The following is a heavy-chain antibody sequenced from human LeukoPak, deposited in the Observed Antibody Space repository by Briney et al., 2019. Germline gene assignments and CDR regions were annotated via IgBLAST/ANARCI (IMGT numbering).Heavy chain of an antibody. CDR1: GGSFSGYY. Sequence: PSETLSLTCAVYGGSFSGYYWSWIRQPPGKGLEWIGEINHSGSTNYNPSLKSRVTISVDTSKNQFSLKLSSVTAADTAVYYCASSPTMVRGVIPSRYGAFDIWGQGTMVTVSS. CDR3: ASSPTMVRGVIPSRYGAFDI. CDR2: INHSGST. J-gene: IGHJ3*02. D-gene: IGHD3-10*01. V-gene: IGHV4-34*01.